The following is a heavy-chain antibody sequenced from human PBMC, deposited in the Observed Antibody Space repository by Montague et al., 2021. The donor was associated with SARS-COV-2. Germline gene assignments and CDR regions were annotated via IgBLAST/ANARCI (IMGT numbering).Heavy chain of an antibody. V-gene: IGHV4-39*07. CDR2: IYYSGST. J-gene: IGHJ6*02. CDR1: GGSISSSSYY. D-gene: IGHD1-20*01. CDR3: ARDQGYNWNYYYYYGMDV. Sequence: SETLSLTCTVSGGSISSSSYYWGWLRQPPGKGLEWIESIYYSGSTYYNPSLKSRVTISVDTSKNQFSLKLSSVTAADTAVYYCARDQGYNWNYYYYYGMDVWGQGTTVTVSS.